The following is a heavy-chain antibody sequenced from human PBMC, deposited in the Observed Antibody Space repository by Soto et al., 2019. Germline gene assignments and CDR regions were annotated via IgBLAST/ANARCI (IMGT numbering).Heavy chain of an antibody. CDR1: GFTFDDYA. CDR2: ISWNSGSI. Sequence: GGSLRLSCAASGFTFDDYAMHWVRQAPGKGLEWVSGISWNSGSIGYADSVKGRFTISRDNAKNSLYLQMNSLRAEDTALYYCAKDMVRGVFGGYDYWGQGTLVTVSS. J-gene: IGHJ4*02. CDR3: AKDMVRGVFGGYDY. V-gene: IGHV3-9*01. D-gene: IGHD3-10*01.